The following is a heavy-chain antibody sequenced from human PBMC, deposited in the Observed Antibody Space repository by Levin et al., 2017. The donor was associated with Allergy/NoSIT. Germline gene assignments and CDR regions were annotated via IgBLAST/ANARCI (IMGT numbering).Heavy chain of an antibody. Sequence: NPSETLSLTCAVSGGSISSGGYSWSWIRQPPGKGLEWIGYIYHSGSTYYNPSLKSRVTISVDRSKNQFSLKLSSVTAADTAVYYCARADRDYGDYGGWFDPWGQGTLVTVSS. V-gene: IGHV4-30-2*01. CDR3: ARADRDYGDYGGWFDP. D-gene: IGHD4-17*01. J-gene: IGHJ5*02. CDR1: GGSISSGGYS. CDR2: IYHSGST.